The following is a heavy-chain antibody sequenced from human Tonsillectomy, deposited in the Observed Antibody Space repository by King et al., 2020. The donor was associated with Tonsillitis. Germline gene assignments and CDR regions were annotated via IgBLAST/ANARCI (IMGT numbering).Heavy chain of an antibody. V-gene: IGHV1-8*01. J-gene: IGHJ5*02. CDR1: GYTFTSYD. CDR2: MNPNSGNT. D-gene: IGHD3-3*01. Sequence: QLVQSGAEVKKPGASVKVSCKASGYTFTSYDINWVRQATEQGLEWMGWMNPNSGNTGYAQKFQGRVTMTRNTSISTAYMGLSSLRSEDTAVYYCTLDFWSCYIVSGVMAGLIHNWFDPWGQGTLVTVSS. CDR3: TLDFWSCYIVSGVMAGLIHNWFDP.